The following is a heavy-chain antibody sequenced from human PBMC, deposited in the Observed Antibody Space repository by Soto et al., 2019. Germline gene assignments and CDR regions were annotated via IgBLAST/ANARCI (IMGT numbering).Heavy chain of an antibody. CDR1: GGSFSGYY. V-gene: IGHV4-34*01. Sequence: PSETLSLTCAVYGGSFSGYYWSWIRQPPGKGLEWIGEINHSGSTNYNPSLKSRVTISVDTSKNQFSLKLSSVTAADTAVYYCARGLPAVVVVRSGAFDIWGQGTMVTVSS. D-gene: IGHD2-15*01. J-gene: IGHJ3*02. CDR3: ARGLPAVVVVRSGAFDI. CDR2: INHSGST.